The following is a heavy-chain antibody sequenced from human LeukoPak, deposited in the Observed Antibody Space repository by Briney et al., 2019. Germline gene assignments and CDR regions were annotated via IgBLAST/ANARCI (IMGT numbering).Heavy chain of an antibody. CDR3: ARDYYDRGSSGY. D-gene: IGHD3-22*01. CDR2: INPNSGGT. V-gene: IGHV1-2*02. CDR1: GYTFTDHY. Sequence: ASVKVSCKASGYTFTDHYIHWVRQAPGQGLEWMGWINPNSGGTNYAQKFQGRVTMTRDTSISTAYMELSRLRSDDTAVYYCARDYYDRGSSGYWGQGTLVTVSS. J-gene: IGHJ4*02.